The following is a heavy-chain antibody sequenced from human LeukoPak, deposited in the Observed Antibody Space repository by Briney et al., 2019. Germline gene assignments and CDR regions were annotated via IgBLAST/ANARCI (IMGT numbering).Heavy chain of an antibody. J-gene: IGHJ4*02. CDR2: IYYSENT. CDR1: GGSISSSY. CDR3: ARHYSPYDSSGFYYYFDY. V-gene: IGHV4-59*08. Sequence: PSETLSLTCTVSGGSISSSYWSWIRQPPGNGLDWIGYIYYSENTNYNPSLKSRVTISQDTSKNQFSLRLNSVTAADTAVYYCARHYSPYDSSGFYYYFDYWGQGILVTVSS. D-gene: IGHD3-22*01.